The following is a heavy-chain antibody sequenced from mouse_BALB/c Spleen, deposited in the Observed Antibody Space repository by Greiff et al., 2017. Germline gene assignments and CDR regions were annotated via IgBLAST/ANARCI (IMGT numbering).Heavy chain of an antibody. CDR3: ASPYGNYPGFAY. V-gene: IGHV2-6-7*01. CDR2: IWGDGST. J-gene: IGHJ3*01. D-gene: IGHD2-1*01. Sequence: QVQLKESGPGLVAPSQSLSITCTVSGFSLTGYGVNWVRQPPGKGLEWLGMIWGDGSTDYNSALKSRLSSSKDNSKSQVFLKMNSLQTDDTARYYCASPYGNYPGFAYWGQGTLVTVSA. CDR1: GFSLTGYG.